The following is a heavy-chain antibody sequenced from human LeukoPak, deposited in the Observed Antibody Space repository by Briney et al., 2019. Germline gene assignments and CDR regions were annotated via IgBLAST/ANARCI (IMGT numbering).Heavy chain of an antibody. V-gene: IGHV1-24*01. CDR3: AKGGSIYGLIVYFQH. CDR2: FDPEDGET. J-gene: IGHJ1*01. CDR1: GFTFSSYA. Sequence: GGSLRLSCAASGFTFSSYAMHWVRQAPGKGLEWMGGFDPEDGETIYAQKFQGRVTMTEDTSTDTAYMELSSLRSEDTAVYYCAKGGSIYGLIVYFQHWGQGTLVTVSS. D-gene: IGHD2-21*01.